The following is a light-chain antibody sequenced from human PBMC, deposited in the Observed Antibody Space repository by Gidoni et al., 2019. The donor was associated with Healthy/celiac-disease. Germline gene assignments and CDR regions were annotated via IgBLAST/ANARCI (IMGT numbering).Light chain of an antibody. J-gene: IGKJ1*01. V-gene: IGKV3-20*01. CDR1: QSVSSSY. Sequence: EIVLTQSPGTLSLSPGERATLSFRDSQSVSSSYLAWYQQNPGQAPRLLIYGASSRATGIPDRFSGSGSGTDFTLTISRLEPEDFAVYYCQQYGSSPPWTFXQXTKVEIK. CDR2: GAS. CDR3: QQYGSSPPWT.